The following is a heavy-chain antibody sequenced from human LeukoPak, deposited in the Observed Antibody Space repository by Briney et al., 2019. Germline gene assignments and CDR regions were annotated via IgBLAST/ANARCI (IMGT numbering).Heavy chain of an antibody. J-gene: IGHJ4*01. V-gene: IGHV4-30-2*01. CDR1: GGSISSGGYY. CDR2: MYESGRT. CDR3: ARSPPLAVDY. Sequence: SGTLSLTCTVSGGSISSGGYYWGWVRQPPVRGLEWLGFMYESGRTYYKPSRKSRVTISVNRSKNQCSLKLRSVTAADTAVYYCARSPPLAVDYWGHGTLVTVSS.